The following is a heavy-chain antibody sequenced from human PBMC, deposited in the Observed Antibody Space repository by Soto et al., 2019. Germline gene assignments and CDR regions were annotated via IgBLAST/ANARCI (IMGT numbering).Heavy chain of an antibody. D-gene: IGHD2-15*01. Sequence: PGGSLTLSCAASGLTFSSYRMNWVRQAPGKGLEWVANIKQYGSEKYYVDSVKGRFTISRDNAKNPLSLQLTSLRPGDTAVYYCAINASGGNDAFDFWGQGTMVTVSS. J-gene: IGHJ3*01. CDR3: AINASGGNDAFDF. V-gene: IGHV3-7*01. CDR1: GLTFSSYR. CDR2: IKQYGSEK.